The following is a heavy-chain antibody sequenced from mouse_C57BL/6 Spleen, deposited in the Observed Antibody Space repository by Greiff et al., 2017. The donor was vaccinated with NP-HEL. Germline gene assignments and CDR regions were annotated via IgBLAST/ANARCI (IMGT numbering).Heavy chain of an antibody. V-gene: IGHV1-64*01. CDR2: IHPNSGST. J-gene: IGHJ3*01. CDR3: VCGFDYDLAWFAY. CDR1: GYTFTSYW. D-gene: IGHD2-4*01. Sequence: QVQLQQPGAELVKPGASVKLSCKASGYTFTSYWMHWVKQRPGQGLEWIGMIHPNSGSTNYNEKFKSKATLTVDKSSSTAYMQLSSLTSEDSAVYYCVCGFDYDLAWFAYWGQGTLVTVSA.